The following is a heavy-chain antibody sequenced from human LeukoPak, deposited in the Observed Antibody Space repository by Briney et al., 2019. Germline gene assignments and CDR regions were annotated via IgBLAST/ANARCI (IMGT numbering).Heavy chain of an antibody. J-gene: IGHJ1*01. CDR3: ARDLQHSGFQH. D-gene: IGHD3-10*01. V-gene: IGHV4-4*02. CDR1: GGSISSSNW. Sequence: SETLSLTCAVSGGSISSSNWWSWVRQPPGKGLEWIGEIWHSGITNFNPSLKSRLTMSVDKSKNQFSLKLSSVTAADTAVYYCARDLQHSGFQHWGQGTLVTVSS. CDR2: IWHSGIT.